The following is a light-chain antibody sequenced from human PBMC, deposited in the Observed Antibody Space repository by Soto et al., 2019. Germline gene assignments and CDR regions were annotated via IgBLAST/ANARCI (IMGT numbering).Light chain of an antibody. CDR1: SSNIGAGYD. J-gene: IGLJ1*01. CDR3: QSYGSSHSDNFV. V-gene: IGLV1-40*01. CDR2: GND. Sequence: QSVLTQPPSLSGAPGQRVTISCTGSSSNIGAGYDVHWYQQLPGEAPKLLIYGNDNRPSGVPERFSGSKSGTSASLAITGLRADDEADYYCQSYGSSHSDNFVFGTGTKVTVL.